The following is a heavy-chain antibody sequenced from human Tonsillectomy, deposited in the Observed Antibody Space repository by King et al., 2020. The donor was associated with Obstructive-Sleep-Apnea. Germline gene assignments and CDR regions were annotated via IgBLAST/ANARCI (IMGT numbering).Heavy chain of an antibody. CDR3: ARDGSISGRVDDAFDI. D-gene: IGHD1-26*01. J-gene: IGHJ3*02. Sequence: QLQESGPGLVKPSETLSLTCTVSGGSISSSSYYWGWIRQPPGKGLEWIGSIYYSGSTYYNPSLKSRVTISVDQSKNQFSLKLSSVTAADTAVYYCARDGSISGRVDDAFDIWGQGTMVTVSS. CDR1: GGSISSSSYY. CDR2: IYYSGST. V-gene: IGHV4-39*07.